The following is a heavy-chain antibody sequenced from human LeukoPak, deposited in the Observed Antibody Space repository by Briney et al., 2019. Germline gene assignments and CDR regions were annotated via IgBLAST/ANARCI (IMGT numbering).Heavy chain of an antibody. V-gene: IGHV4-39*01. D-gene: IGHD6-13*01. CDR3: ARHSGSSWRVRIWFDP. Sequence: SETLSLTCTVSGGSISSSSYYWGWIRQPPGKGLEWIGSIYYSGSTNYNPSLKSRVTISVDTSKNQFSLKLSSVTAADTAVYYCARHSGSSWRVRIWFDPWGQGTLVTVSS. J-gene: IGHJ5*02. CDR1: GGSISSSSYY. CDR2: IYYSGST.